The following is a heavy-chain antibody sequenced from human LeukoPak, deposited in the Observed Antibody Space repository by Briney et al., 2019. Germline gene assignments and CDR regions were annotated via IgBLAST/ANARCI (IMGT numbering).Heavy chain of an antibody. CDR1: GGSISSYY. J-gene: IGHJ5*02. D-gene: IGHD6-19*01. Sequence: SETLSLTCTVSGGSISSYYWSWIRQPAGKGLEWIGRIYTSGSTNYNPSLKSRVTMSVDTSKNQFSLKLSSVTAADTAVYYCARVSSIAVAAPGWFDPWGQGTLVTVSS. CDR2: IYTSGST. CDR3: ARVSSIAVAAPGWFDP. V-gene: IGHV4-4*07.